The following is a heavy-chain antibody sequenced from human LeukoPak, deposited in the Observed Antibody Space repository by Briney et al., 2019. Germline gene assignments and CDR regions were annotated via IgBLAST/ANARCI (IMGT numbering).Heavy chain of an antibody. CDR1: GASISGSGYY. CDR3: ASSGYYGSGSYFDY. D-gene: IGHD3-10*01. Sequence: PSETLSLTCAVSGASISGSGYYLGWIRQPPGKGLEWIGNIYYTGSTYYNASLQSRVTISIDTSKNQFSLKLSSATAADTAVYYCASSGYYGSGSYFDYWGQGTLVTVSS. V-gene: IGHV4-39*07. CDR2: IYYTGST. J-gene: IGHJ4*02.